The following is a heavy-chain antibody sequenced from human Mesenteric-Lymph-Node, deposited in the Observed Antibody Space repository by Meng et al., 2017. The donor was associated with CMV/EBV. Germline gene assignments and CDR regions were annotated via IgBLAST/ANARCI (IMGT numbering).Heavy chain of an antibody. Sequence: GESLKISCAASGFTFSSYNINWVRQAPGKGLEWVSSISSSSSYMFYADSVKGRFTISRDNAKNSLYLQMNSLRAEDTAVYYCARDSYYYDSSEFDYWGQGTLVTVSS. J-gene: IGHJ4*02. CDR3: ARDSYYYDSSEFDY. V-gene: IGHV3-21*01. D-gene: IGHD3-22*01. CDR2: ISSSSSYM. CDR1: GFTFSSYN.